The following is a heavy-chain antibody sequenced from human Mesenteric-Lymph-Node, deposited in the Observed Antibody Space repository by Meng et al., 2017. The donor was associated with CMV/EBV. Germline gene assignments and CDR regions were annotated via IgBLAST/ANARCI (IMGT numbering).Heavy chain of an antibody. CDR1: GCSISSSNYC. V-gene: IGHV4-39*07. D-gene: IGHD3-9*01. CDR2: VYYSGTT. Sequence: GSLRLSCTASGCSISSSNYCWGWIRQRPGKGLEWIGSVYYSGTTYYWPSLTSRVTISIDTSKNQFSLNLNSVTAADTAVYYCAREYYDIFPGCSDFFDSWGQGTLVTVSS. J-gene: IGHJ4*02. CDR3: AREYYDIFPGCSDFFDS.